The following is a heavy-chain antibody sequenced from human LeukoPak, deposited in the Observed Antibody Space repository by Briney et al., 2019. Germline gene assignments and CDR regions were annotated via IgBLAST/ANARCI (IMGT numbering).Heavy chain of an antibody. Sequence: TPSETLSLTCAVSGGSISSSNWWSWVRQPPGKGLEWIGSLYHSGSTSYNPSLKSRVTTSVDTSKNRFSLKLTSVTAADTAVYYCARELHSGSYYFDYWGQGTLVIVSS. J-gene: IGHJ4*02. CDR1: GGSISSSNW. V-gene: IGHV4-4*02. D-gene: IGHD1-26*01. CDR2: LYHSGST. CDR3: ARELHSGSYYFDY.